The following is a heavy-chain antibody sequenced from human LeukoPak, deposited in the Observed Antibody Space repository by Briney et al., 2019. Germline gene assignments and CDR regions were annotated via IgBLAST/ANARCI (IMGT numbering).Heavy chain of an antibody. Sequence: PGGSLRLSCAASGFTFSSYSMNWVRQAPGKGLEWVSSISSSSSYIYYADSVKGRFTISRDNAKNSLYLQMNSLRAEDTAVYYCARVLFGSSSDRPFDYWGQGTLVTVSS. CDR1: GFTFSSYS. CDR2: ISSSSSYI. D-gene: IGHD5-18*01. V-gene: IGHV3-21*01. J-gene: IGHJ4*02. CDR3: ARVLFGSSSDRPFDY.